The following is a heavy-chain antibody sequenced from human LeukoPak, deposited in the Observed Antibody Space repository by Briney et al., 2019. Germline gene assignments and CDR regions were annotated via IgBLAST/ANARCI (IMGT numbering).Heavy chain of an antibody. CDR2: ISAYNGNT. J-gene: IGHJ5*02. CDR3: AKTFSSSNGYNWFDP. D-gene: IGHD6-13*01. CDR1: GYTFTSYG. Sequence: ASVKVSCKASGYTFTSYGISWVRQAPGQGLEWMGWISAYNGNTNYAQKLQGRVTMTTDTSTSTAYMELRSLGSDDTAVYYCAKTFSSSNGYNWFDPWGQGTLVTVSS. V-gene: IGHV1-18*01.